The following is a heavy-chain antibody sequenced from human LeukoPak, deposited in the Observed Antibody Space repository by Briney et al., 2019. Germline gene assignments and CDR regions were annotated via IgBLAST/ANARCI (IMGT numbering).Heavy chain of an antibody. CDR2: IRYDGSNK. D-gene: IGHD4-17*01. CDR1: GFTFSSYG. Sequence: GGSLRLSCAASGFTFSSYGMHWVRQAPGKGLEWVAFIRYDGSNKYYADSVKGRFTISRDNSKNTLYLQMNSLRAEDTAVYYCAKDLSAHNYGDFYYFDYWGQGTLVTVSS. CDR3: AKDLSAHNYGDFYYFDY. J-gene: IGHJ4*02. V-gene: IGHV3-30*02.